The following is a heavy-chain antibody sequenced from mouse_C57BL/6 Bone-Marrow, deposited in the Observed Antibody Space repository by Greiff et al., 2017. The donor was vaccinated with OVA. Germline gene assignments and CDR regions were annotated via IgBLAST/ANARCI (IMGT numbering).Heavy chain of an antibody. V-gene: IGHV3-1*01. CDR3: ARERPYYYGSSYGYFDV. CDR1: GYSITSGYD. Sequence: EVHLVESGPGMVKPSQSLSLTCTVTGYSITSGYDWHWIRHFPGNKLEWMGYISYSGSTNYNPSLKSRISITHDTSKNHFFLKLNSVTTEDTATYYCARERPYYYGSSYGYFDVWGTGTTVTVSS. D-gene: IGHD1-1*01. CDR2: ISYSGST. J-gene: IGHJ1*03.